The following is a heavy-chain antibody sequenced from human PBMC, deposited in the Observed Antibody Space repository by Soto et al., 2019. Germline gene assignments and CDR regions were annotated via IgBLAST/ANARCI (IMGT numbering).Heavy chain of an antibody. J-gene: IGHJ5*02. CDR1: GGSFSGYY. D-gene: IGHD6-13*01. CDR3: ARGRSSSSWYRGYNWFDP. CDR2: INHSGST. Sequence: QVQLQQWGAGLLKPSETLSLTCAVYGGSFSGYYWSWIRQPPGKGLEWIGEINHSGSTNYNPSLKSRVTISVDTSKNQFSLKLSSGTAADTAVYYCARGRSSSSWYRGYNWFDPWGQGTLVTVSS. V-gene: IGHV4-34*01.